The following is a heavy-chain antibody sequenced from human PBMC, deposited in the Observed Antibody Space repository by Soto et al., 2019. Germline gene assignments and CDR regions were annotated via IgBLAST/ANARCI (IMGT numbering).Heavy chain of an antibody. CDR2: ISGGGGST. Sequence: PGGSLRLSCAGSGFTFGTYVMSWVRQAPGKGLEWVSAISGGGGSTYSADSVTGRFTISRDNAKTSLYLQMNSLRAEDTALYYCAKDRGSGSYAANYYYYGMDVWGQGTTVTVSS. CDR3: AKDRGSGSYAANYYYYGMDV. D-gene: IGHD3-10*01. CDR1: GFTFGTYV. V-gene: IGHV3-23*01. J-gene: IGHJ6*02.